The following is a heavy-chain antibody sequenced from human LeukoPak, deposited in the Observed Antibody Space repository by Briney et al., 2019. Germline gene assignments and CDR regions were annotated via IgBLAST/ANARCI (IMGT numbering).Heavy chain of an antibody. J-gene: IGHJ4*02. D-gene: IGHD5-24*01. V-gene: IGHV3-30*18. CDR3: AKEGATMGFDY. Sequence: PGGSLRLSCTTSGFTFSSFGMHWVRQAPGKGLEWVTVISYNGNNQYYADSVKGRFTISRDNSKNTVYLQMNSLRGDDTAVYYCAKEGATMGFDYWGQGILVTVSS. CDR2: ISYNGNNQ. CDR1: GFTFSSFG.